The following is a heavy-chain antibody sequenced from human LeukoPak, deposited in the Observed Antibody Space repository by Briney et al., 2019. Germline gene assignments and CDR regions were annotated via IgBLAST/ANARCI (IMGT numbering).Heavy chain of an antibody. J-gene: IGHJ3*02. Sequence: SETLSLTCSVSGGTITRYYWSWIRQPPEKGLEWIGYIYYSGSTIYNPSLKSRVTISVDTSKNKFSLKLSSVTAADTAVYYCARGGSLVGTTPHDTFDIWGQGTVVTVS. D-gene: IGHD1-26*01. CDR3: ARGGSLVGTTPHDTFDI. CDR1: GGTITRYY. CDR2: IYYSGST. V-gene: IGHV4-59*01.